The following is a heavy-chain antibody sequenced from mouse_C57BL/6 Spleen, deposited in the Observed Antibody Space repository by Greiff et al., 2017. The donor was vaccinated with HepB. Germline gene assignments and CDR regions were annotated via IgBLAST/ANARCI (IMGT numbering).Heavy chain of an antibody. J-gene: IGHJ3*01. Sequence: QVHVKQSGAELAKPGASVKLSCKASGYTFTSYWMHWVKQRPGQGLEWIGYINPSSGYTKYNQKFKDKATLTADKSSSTAYMQLSSLTYEDSAVYYCAPGRDYDYVAYWGQGTLVTVSA. CDR3: APGRDYDYVAY. D-gene: IGHD2-4*01. V-gene: IGHV1-7*01. CDR2: INPSSGYT. CDR1: GYTFTSYW.